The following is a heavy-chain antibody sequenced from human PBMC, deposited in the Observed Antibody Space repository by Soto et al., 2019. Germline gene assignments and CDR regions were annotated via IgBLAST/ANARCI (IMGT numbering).Heavy chain of an antibody. CDR2: IIPLFGTA. D-gene: IGHD3-22*01. CDR1: GGSFNKYA. J-gene: IGHJ4*01. Sequence: SVQVSCKASGGSFNKYAIDWVRQAPGQGLEWMGGIIPLFGTANYAQKFQARVTITADEAASTAYMELRSLRDEVTAVYYCARKVDYDPSGYDY. CDR3: ARKVDYDPSGYDY. V-gene: IGHV1-69*13.